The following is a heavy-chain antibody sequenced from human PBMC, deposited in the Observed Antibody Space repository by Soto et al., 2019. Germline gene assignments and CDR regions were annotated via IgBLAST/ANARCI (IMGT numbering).Heavy chain of an antibody. CDR2: INQNGST. J-gene: IGHJ6*02. D-gene: IGHD6-19*01. V-gene: IGHV4-34*01. CDR1: CGSFSNYY. CDR3: GRGLGYSNAWGSYYSGMDV. Sequence: SETLSLTCAIYCGSFSNYYWNCIRQPPWKGLEWMVKINQNGSTNYRPSLKSRLTISVDTSKNQFSLKLISVTAADTHVYFCGRGLGYSNAWGSYYSGMDVRGQRTTVTVS.